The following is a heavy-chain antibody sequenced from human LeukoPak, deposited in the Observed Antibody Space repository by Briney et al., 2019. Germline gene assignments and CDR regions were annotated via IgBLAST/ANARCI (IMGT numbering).Heavy chain of an antibody. CDR2: INHSGST. CDR3: ARFGRVVRGVITRYYFDY. D-gene: IGHD3-10*01. V-gene: IGHV4-34*01. J-gene: IGHJ4*02. Sequence: PSETLSLTCAVYGGSFSGYYWSWIRQPPGKGLEWLGEINHSGSTNYNPSLKSRVTISVDTSKNQFSLKLSSVTAADTAVYYCARFGRVVRGVITRYYFDYWGQGTLVTVSS. CDR1: GGSFSGYY.